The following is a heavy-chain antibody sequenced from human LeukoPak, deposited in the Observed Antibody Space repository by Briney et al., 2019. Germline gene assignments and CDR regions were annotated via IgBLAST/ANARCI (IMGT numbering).Heavy chain of an antibody. Sequence: KTSETLSPTCTVSGGSISSYYWSWIRQPPGKGLEWIGYIYYSGSTNYNPSLKSRVTISVDTSKNQFSLKLSSVTAADTAVYYCARTQRDSSSTTYYYYYMDVWGKGTTVTVSS. CDR2: IYYSGST. D-gene: IGHD6-6*01. V-gene: IGHV4-59*01. CDR1: GGSISSYY. J-gene: IGHJ6*03. CDR3: ARTQRDSSSTTYYYYYMDV.